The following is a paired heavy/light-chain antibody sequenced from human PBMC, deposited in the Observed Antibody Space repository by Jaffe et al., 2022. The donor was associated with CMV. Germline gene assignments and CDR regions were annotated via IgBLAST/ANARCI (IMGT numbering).Heavy chain of an antibody. Sequence: QLQLQESGPRLVQPSETLSLTCTVSGVSIATTSYFWGWIRQPPGKGLEWIGNIYYSETTYYNPSLKSRVTLSVETSKKQFSLRLDSVTATDTAVYYCARVPTYSGFDIKHLYSIDVWGQGTTVTVSS. J-gene: IGHJ6*02. CDR3: ARVPTYSGFDIKHLYSIDV. D-gene: IGHD5-12*01. CDR1: GVSIATTSYF. CDR2: IYYSETT. V-gene: IGHV4-39*01.
Light chain of an antibody. CDR3: SSYTSSSTYV. Sequence: QSALTQPPSVSGSPGQSVTISCTGTRGDVGTYNRVSWYQQLPGTAPKLVISEVSNRPSGVPHRFSGSKSGNTASLTISGLQAEDEADYYCSSYTSSSTYVFGSGTKVTVL. CDR1: RGDVGTYNR. J-gene: IGLJ1*01. CDR2: EVS. V-gene: IGLV2-18*02.